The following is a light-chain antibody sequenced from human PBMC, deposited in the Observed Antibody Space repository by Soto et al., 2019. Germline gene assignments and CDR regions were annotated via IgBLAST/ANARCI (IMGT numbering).Light chain of an antibody. V-gene: IGKV1-27*01. Sequence: DIQTTQPPSSLSASVGDRVTITCRTSQDISNYLAWYQQKPGKVPKLLIYAASTLQSGVPSRFSGGGSGTDFSLCISSLQPEDVATYYCQKYKSAPHTFGGGTKVDIQ. CDR1: QDISNY. CDR3: QKYKSAPHT. J-gene: IGKJ4*01. CDR2: AAS.